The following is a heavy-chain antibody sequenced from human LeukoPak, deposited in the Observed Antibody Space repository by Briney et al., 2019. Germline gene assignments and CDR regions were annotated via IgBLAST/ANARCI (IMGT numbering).Heavy chain of an antibody. J-gene: IGHJ3*02. CDR1: GGSSSGYY. CDR3: ARPNIAVAGTASAFDI. D-gene: IGHD6-19*01. V-gene: IGHV4-34*01. CDR2: INHSGST. Sequence: PSETLSLTCAVYGGSSSGYYWSWTRQPPGKGLEWIGEINHSGSTYYNPSLKSRVTISVDTSKNQFSLKLSSVTAADTAVYYCARPNIAVAGTASAFDIWGQGTMVTVSS.